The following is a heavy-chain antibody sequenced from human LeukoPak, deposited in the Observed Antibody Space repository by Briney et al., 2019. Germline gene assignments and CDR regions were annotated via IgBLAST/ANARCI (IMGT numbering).Heavy chain of an antibody. V-gene: IGHV3-33*01. J-gene: IGHJ4*02. Sequence: TGRSLRLSCAASGFTFSSYGMHWVRQAPGKGLEWVAVIWYDGSNKYYADSVKGRFTISRDNSKNTLYLQMNSLRAEDTAVYSCARDEVVIPFDYWGQGTLVTVSS. CDR2: IWYDGSNK. CDR1: GFTFSSYG. CDR3: ARDEVVIPFDY. D-gene: IGHD3-22*01.